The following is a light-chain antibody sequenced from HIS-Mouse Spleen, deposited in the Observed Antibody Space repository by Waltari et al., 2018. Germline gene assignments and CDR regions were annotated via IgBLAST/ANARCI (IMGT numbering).Light chain of an antibody. CDR3: QSYDSSNWV. CDR2: EDN. J-gene: IGLJ3*02. V-gene: IGLV6-57*02. CDR1: SGSIASTY. Sequence: NFMLTQPHSVSESPGKTVTISCTGSSGSIASTYVQWYQQRPGSAPTTVIYEDNQKPAVVPDRFSGSIDSSSNSASLTISGLKTEDEADYYCQSYDSSNWVFGGGTKLTVL.